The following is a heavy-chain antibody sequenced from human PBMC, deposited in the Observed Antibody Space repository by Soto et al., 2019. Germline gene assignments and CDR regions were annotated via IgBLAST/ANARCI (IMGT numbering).Heavy chain of an antibody. CDR3: ARLRGGGYYYDSSGYYFDY. D-gene: IGHD3-22*01. V-gene: IGHV4-39*01. CDR1: GGSISSSSYY. J-gene: IGHJ4*02. Sequence: SETLSLTCTVSGGSISSSSYYWGWIRQPPGKGLEWIGSIYYSGSTYYNPSLKSRVTISVDTSKNQFSLKLSSGTAADTAVYYCARLRGGGYYYDSSGYYFDYWGQGTLVTVSS. CDR2: IYYSGST.